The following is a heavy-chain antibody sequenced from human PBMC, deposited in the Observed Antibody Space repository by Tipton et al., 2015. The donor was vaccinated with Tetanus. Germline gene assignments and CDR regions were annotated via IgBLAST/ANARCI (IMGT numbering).Heavy chain of an antibody. CDR2: LNPNSGNT. CDR1: GYTFTSYD. D-gene: IGHD3-22*01. CDR3: ARRVYDSEETRIDY. J-gene: IGHJ4*02. Sequence: QVQLVQSGAEVKKPGASAQVSCKASGYTFTSYDINWVRQATGQGLEWMGWLNPNSGNTGYAQKFQGRVTMTRNTSISTAYMDLSRLRSEDTAVYYCARRVYDSEETRIDYWGQGTLVPVSS. V-gene: IGHV1-8*01.